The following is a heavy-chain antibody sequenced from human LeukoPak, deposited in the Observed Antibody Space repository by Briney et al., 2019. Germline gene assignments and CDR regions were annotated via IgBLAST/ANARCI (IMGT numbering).Heavy chain of an antibody. Sequence: SENLSLTCTVSGGSISSYYWSWIRQPPGKGLEWIGYIYYSGSTNYNPSLKSRVTISVDTSKNQFSLKLSSVTAADTAVYYCARDASGAAHFDYWGQGTLVTVSS. CDR3: ARDASGAAHFDY. CDR1: GGSISSYY. CDR2: IYYSGST. V-gene: IGHV4-59*01. D-gene: IGHD1-26*01. J-gene: IGHJ4*02.